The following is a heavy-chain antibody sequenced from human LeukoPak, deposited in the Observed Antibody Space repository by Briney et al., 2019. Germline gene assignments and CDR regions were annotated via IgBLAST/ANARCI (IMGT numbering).Heavy chain of an antibody. V-gene: IGHV4-4*09. D-gene: IGHD2-2*02. CDR3: ARGGRLGYCSSTSCYTGRPFEY. J-gene: IGHJ4*02. CDR1: GGSISSYY. CDR2: IYTSGST. Sequence: SETLSLTCTVSGGSISSYYWSWIRQPPGKGLEWIGYIYTSGSTNYNPSLKSRVTISVDTSKNQFSLKLSSVTAADTAVYYCARGGRLGYCSSTSCYTGRPFEYWGQGTLVTVSS.